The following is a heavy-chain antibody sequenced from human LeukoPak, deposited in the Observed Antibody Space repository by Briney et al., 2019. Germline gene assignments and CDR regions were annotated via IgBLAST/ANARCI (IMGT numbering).Heavy chain of an antibody. J-gene: IGHJ4*02. D-gene: IGHD3-9*01. Sequence: PSETLSLTCAVYGGSFTGYYWSWIRQPPGKGLEWIGEINHSGVTDYNPSLKSRVTISEDTSRRQFSLRLTSVTAADTAVYFCVTNYDISTAYHAYWGQGTLVTVSS. CDR3: VTNYDISTAYHAY. CDR1: GGSFTGYY. CDR2: INHSGVT. V-gene: IGHV4-34*01.